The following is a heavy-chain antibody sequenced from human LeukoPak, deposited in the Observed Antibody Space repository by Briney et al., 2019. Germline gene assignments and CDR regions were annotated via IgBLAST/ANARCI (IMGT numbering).Heavy chain of an antibody. Sequence: PGESLRLSCAASGFTFSSYWMHWVRQPPGKWLVWVSRINSDGRSISYADSVKGRFTIPRDNAKNTLYLQMNSLRAEDTAVYYCARKPVAATPDYFDYWGQGTLVTVSS. CDR1: GFTFSSYW. CDR2: INSDGRSI. J-gene: IGHJ4*02. V-gene: IGHV3-74*01. CDR3: ARKPVAATPDYFDY. D-gene: IGHD2-15*01.